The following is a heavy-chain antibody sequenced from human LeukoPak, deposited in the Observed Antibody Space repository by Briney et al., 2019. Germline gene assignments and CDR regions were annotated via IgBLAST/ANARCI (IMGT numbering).Heavy chain of an antibody. J-gene: IGHJ4*02. Sequence: GGSLRLSCAASGFTFSSYSMNWVRQAPGKGLEWVSSISTSSDYIYYADSLKGRFTVSRDNAKNSLYLQMNSLGADDTAVYYCARDRAGSSGSIPFDYWGQGTLVTVSS. CDR3: ARDRAGSSGSIPFDY. CDR1: GFTFSSYS. V-gene: IGHV3-21*01. CDR2: ISTSSDYI. D-gene: IGHD3-22*01.